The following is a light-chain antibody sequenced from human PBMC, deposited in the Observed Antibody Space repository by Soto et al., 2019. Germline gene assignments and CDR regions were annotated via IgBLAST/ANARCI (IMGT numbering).Light chain of an antibody. Sequence: EIVMTQSPATLSVSPGERATLSCRASQSVSSNLAWYQQKPGQAPRLLIYGASTRATDSPARFSGSGSGTEFTLTISSLQSEDFAVYYCQQYNYWPPYTFGQGTKLEIK. J-gene: IGKJ2*01. CDR1: QSVSSN. CDR2: GAS. CDR3: QQYNYWPPYT. V-gene: IGKV3-15*01.